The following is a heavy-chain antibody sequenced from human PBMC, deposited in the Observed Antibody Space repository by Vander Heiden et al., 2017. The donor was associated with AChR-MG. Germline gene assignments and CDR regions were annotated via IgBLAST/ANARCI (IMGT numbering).Heavy chain of an antibody. CDR1: GGSFRGHF. CDR3: ARGNRGYSSGYWFDP. CDR2: VNHNEGT. Sequence: QVQLQQWGAGLLKPSETLSLTCGVYGGSFRGHFWCCIRQPPGKGLEWIGEVNHNEGTKYNPSLSSRVTISVDTSKKQFSLRLSSVTAADTAVYYCARGNRGYSSGYWFDPWGQGTLVAVSS. D-gene: IGHD5-12*01. J-gene: IGHJ5*02. V-gene: IGHV4-34*02.